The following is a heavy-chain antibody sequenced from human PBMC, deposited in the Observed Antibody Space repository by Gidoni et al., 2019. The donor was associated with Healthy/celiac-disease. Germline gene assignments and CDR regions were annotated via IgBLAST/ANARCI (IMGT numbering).Heavy chain of an antibody. J-gene: IGHJ6*02. D-gene: IGHD3-9*01. CDR3: ARDYDILTGYKGDYYYGMDV. CDR2: IYHSGST. Sequence: QVQLQESGPGLVKPSGTLSLTCAVSGGSISSSNWWSWVRQPPGKGLEWIGEIYHSGSTNYNPSLKSRVTISVDKSKNQFSLKLSSVTAADTAVYYCARDYDILTGYKGDYYYGMDVWGQGTTVTVSS. V-gene: IGHV4-4*02. CDR1: GGSISSSNW.